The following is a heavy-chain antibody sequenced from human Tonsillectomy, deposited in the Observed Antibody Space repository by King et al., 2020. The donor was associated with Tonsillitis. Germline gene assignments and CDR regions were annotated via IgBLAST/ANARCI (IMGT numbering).Heavy chain of an antibody. Sequence: VQLVESGGGVVQPGRSLRLSCAASGFTFSSYDMHWVRQAPGKGLEWVAVISYDGSNKYYADSVKGRFTISRDNSKNTLYLQMNSLRPEDTAVYYCAEAPHYRYGSSFDYWGQGTLVTVSS. V-gene: IGHV3-30*18. CDR2: ISYDGSNK. D-gene: IGHD5-18*01. J-gene: IGHJ4*02. CDR3: AEAPHYRYGSSFDY. CDR1: GFTFSSYD.